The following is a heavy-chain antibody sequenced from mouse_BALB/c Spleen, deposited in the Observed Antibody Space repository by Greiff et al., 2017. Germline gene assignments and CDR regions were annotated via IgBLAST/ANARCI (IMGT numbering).Heavy chain of an antibody. CDR1: GYTFTSYW. D-gene: IGHD3-1*01. J-gene: IGHJ3*01. V-gene: IGHV1-69*02. CDR3: ARSGRPAWFAY. CDR2: IDPSDSYT. Sequence: VKLQQPGAELVKPGASVKLSCKASGYTFTSYWMHWVKQRPGQGLEWIGEIDPSDSYTNYNQKFKGKATLTVDKSSSTAYMQLSSLTSEDSAVYYCARSGRPAWFAYWGQGTLVTVSA.